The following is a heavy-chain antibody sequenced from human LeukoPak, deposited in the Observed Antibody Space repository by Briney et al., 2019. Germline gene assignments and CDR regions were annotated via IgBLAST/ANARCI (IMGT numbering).Heavy chain of an antibody. D-gene: IGHD3-10*01. CDR2: IFSDGSMT. CDR3: GRGGVPGAMDV. Sequence: GGSLRLSCAASGFTFSSYWMFWARQGPGKGLVWVSQIFSDGSMTNYADSVKGRFTISRDNAKNTLYLQMNSLRVEDTAVHYCGRGGVPGAMDVWGQGTTVTVAS. CDR1: GFTFSSYW. V-gene: IGHV3-74*01. J-gene: IGHJ6*02.